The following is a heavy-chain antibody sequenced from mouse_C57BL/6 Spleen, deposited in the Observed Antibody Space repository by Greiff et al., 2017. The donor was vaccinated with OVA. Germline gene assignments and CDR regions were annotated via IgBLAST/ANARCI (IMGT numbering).Heavy chain of an antibody. V-gene: IGHV1-78*01. J-gene: IGHJ4*01. CDR2: IYPRDGST. D-gene: IGHD1-1*01. Sequence: VKVVESDAELVKPGASVKISCKVSGYTFTDHTIHWMKQRPEQGLEWIGYIYPRDGSTKYNEKFKGKATLTADKSSSTAYMQLNRLTSEDSAVYFCARPTYYGSSYGYYAMDYWGQGTSVTVSS. CDR1: GYTFTDHT. CDR3: ARPTYYGSSYGYYAMDY.